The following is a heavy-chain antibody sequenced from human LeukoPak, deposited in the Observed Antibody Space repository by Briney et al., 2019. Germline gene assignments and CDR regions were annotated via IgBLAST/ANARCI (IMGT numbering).Heavy chain of an antibody. CDR1: GFTFSSYG. CDR3: AKDPYSEKYYFDY. D-gene: IGHD1-26*01. Sequence: GGSLRLSCAASGFTFSSYGMHWVRQAPGKGLEWVAFIRYDGSNKYYADSVKGRFTISGDNSKNTLYLQMNSLRAEDTAVYYCAKDPYSEKYYFDYWGQGTLVTVSS. J-gene: IGHJ4*02. CDR2: IRYDGSNK. V-gene: IGHV3-30*02.